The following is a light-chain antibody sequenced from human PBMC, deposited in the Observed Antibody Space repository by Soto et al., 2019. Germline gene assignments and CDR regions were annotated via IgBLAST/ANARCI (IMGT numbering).Light chain of an antibody. CDR2: KAS. Sequence: DIQMTQSPSTLSASIGDRVTITCRGSQSISDWLAWHQQKPGKAPKLLIYKASSLESGVPSRFSGSGSGTEFTLTISSLQPDDFATYYCQQYDSYWTFGQGTKVEIK. CDR3: QQYDSYWT. V-gene: IGKV1-5*03. CDR1: QSISDW. J-gene: IGKJ1*01.